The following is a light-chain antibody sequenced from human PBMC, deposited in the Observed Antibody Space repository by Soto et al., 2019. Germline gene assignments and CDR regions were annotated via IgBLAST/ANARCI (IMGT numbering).Light chain of an antibody. CDR2: DVS. V-gene: IGLV2-14*01. J-gene: IGLJ2*01. CDR1: SSDVGGYNY. Sequence: QSALTQPASVSGSPGQSITISCTGTSSDVGGYNYVSWYQQHPGKAPKLMIYDVSNRPSGVSNRFSGSKSGNTASLTISGLQAEDEADYYCNSYTGSNTPVLFGGGTQLTVL. CDR3: NSYTGSNTPVL.